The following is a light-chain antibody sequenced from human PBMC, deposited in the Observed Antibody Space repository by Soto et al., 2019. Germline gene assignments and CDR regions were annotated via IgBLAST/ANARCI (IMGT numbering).Light chain of an antibody. Sequence: EIVLTQSPGTLSLSPGERATLSCRASQSVSSSYLAWYQQKPGQAPRLLIYGASSRATGIPDRFSGSGSGTEFTLTISSLQPDDFATYYCQQYNSYSYTFGQGT. J-gene: IGKJ2*01. CDR3: QQYNSYSYT. V-gene: IGKV3-20*01. CDR2: GAS. CDR1: QSVSSSY.